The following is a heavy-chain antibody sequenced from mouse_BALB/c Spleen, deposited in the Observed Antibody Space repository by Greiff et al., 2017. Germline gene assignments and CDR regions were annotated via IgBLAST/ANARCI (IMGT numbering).Heavy chain of an antibody. Sequence: QVQLQQSGAELAKPGASVKMSCKASGYTFTSYWMHWVKQRPGQGLEWIGYINPSTGYTEYNQKFKDKATLTADKSSSTAYMQLSSLTSEDSAVYYCARWDTTAPYWYFDVWGAGTTVTVSS. V-gene: IGHV1-7*01. CDR3: ARWDTTAPYWYFDV. CDR2: INPSTGYT. CDR1: GYTFTSYW. J-gene: IGHJ1*01. D-gene: IGHD1-2*01.